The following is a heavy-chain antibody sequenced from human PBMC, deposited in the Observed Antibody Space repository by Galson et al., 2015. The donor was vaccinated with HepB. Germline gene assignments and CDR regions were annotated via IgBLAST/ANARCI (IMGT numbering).Heavy chain of an antibody. CDR1: GFTFSGSG. J-gene: IGHJ6*02. CDR2: IRSRANNYAT. D-gene: IGHD6-13*01. V-gene: IGHV3-73*01. Sequence: SLRLSCAASGFTFSGSGIHWVRLASGKGLEWVGRIRSRANNYATAYAASVRGRFTVSRDDSKNTAYLQMNSLKTEDTAGYYCTRPGYGSSWFLDYSHGMDIWGQGTTVIVS. CDR3: TRPGYGSSWFLDYSHGMDI.